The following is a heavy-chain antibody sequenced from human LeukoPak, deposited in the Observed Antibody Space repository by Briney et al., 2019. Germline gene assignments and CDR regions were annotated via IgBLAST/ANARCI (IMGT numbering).Heavy chain of an antibody. CDR2: ISGSGGST. D-gene: IGHD3-10*01. J-gene: IGHJ4*02. Sequence: PGGSLRLSCAASGFTFRSYAMSGVRQAPGKALEWVSAISGSGGSTYYADSVKGRFTISRDNSKNTLYLHMNSLRAEDTAVYYCAKLGNFASGSYSDWGQGTLVTVSS. V-gene: IGHV3-23*01. CDR3: AKLGNFASGSYSD. CDR1: GFTFRSYA.